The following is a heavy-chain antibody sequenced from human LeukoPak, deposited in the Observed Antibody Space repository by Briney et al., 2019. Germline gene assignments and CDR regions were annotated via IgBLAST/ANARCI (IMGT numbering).Heavy chain of an antibody. CDR1: GGSISSSRYY. CDR3: ASGSYSHDY. J-gene: IGHJ4*02. CDR2: IYYSGST. Sequence: SETLSLTCTVSGGSISSSRYYWGWIRQPPGKGLEWIGSIYYSGSTYYNPSLKSRVTISVDTSKNQFSLKLSSVTAADTAVYYCASGSYSHDYWGQGTLVTVSS. V-gene: IGHV4-39*01. D-gene: IGHD1-26*01.